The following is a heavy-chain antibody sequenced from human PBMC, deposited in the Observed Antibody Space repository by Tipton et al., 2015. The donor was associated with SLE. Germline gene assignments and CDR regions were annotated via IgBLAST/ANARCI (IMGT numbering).Heavy chain of an antibody. CDR3: ARAPPLIAARGWFDP. CDR2: IYYSGST. V-gene: IGHV4-59*11. J-gene: IGHJ5*02. Sequence: TLSLTCTVSGGSISSHYWSWIRQPPGKGLEWIGYIYYSGSTNYNPSLKSRVTISVDTSKNQFSLKLSSVTAADMAVYYCARAPPLIAARGWFDPWGQGTLVTVSS. D-gene: IGHD6-6*01. CDR1: GGSISSHY.